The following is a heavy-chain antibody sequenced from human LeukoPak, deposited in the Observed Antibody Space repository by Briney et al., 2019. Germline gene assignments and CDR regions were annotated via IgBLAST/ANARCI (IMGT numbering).Heavy chain of an antibody. D-gene: IGHD6-13*01. V-gene: IGHV3-43*02. CDR3: AKDTQQQLTTNNFDY. J-gene: IGHJ4*02. CDR1: GFTFDDYA. CDR2: ISGDGGST. Sequence: HPGGSLRLSCAASGFTFDDYAMHWVRQAPGKGLEWVSLISGDGGSTYYANSVKGRFTISRDNSKNSLYLQMNSLRTEDTALYYSAKDTQQQLTTNNFDYWGQGTLVTVSS.